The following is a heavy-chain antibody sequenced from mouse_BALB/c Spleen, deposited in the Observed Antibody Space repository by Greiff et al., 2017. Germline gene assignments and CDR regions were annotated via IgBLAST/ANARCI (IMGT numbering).Heavy chain of an antibody. Sequence: EVQLQESGPGLVKPSQSLSLTCSVTGYSITSGYYWNWIRQFPGNKLEWMGYISYDGSNNYNPSLKNRISITRDTSKNQFFLKLNSVTTEDTATYYCARVGYDGEGDYWGQGTTLTVSS. CDR2: ISYDGSN. D-gene: IGHD2-14*01. J-gene: IGHJ2*01. CDR1: GYSITSGYY. V-gene: IGHV3-6*02. CDR3: ARVGYDGEGDY.